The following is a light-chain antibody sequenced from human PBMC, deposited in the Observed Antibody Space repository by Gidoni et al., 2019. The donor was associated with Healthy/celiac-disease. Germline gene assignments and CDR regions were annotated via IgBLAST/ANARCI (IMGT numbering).Light chain of an antibody. J-gene: IGKJ4*01. CDR3: QQSYSTLALT. Sequence: DIQLTQSPSSLSASVGDRVTITCRASQSISSYLNWYQQKPGKAPKLLIYAASSLQSGVPSRFSGSGSGTDFTLTISSLQPEDFATYYCQQSYSTLALTCXGXTKVEIK. CDR1: QSISSY. V-gene: IGKV1-39*01. CDR2: AAS.